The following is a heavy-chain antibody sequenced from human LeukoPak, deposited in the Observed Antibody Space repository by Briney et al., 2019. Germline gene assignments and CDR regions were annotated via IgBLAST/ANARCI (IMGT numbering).Heavy chain of an antibody. V-gene: IGHV4-39*01. D-gene: IGHD3-3*01. Sequence: KTSETLSLTCTVSGGSISSSSYYWGWIRQPPGKGLAWIGSIYYSGSTYYNPSLKSRVTISVDTSKNQFSLKLSSVTAADTAVYYCARHATYYDFWSGQTLGAFDIWGQGTMVTVSS. J-gene: IGHJ3*02. CDR2: IYYSGST. CDR1: GGSISSSSYY. CDR3: ARHATYYDFWSGQTLGAFDI.